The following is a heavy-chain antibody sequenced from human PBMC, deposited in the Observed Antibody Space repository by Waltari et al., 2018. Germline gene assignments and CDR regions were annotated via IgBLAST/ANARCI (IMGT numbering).Heavy chain of an antibody. CDR2: INHSGST. D-gene: IGHD3-16*02. CDR1: GGSFSGYY. J-gene: IGHJ4*02. V-gene: IGHV4-34*01. Sequence: QVQLQQWGAGLLKPSETLSLTCAVYGGSFSGYYWSWIRQPPGKGLEWIGEINHSGSTNYTPSLKSRVTISVDTSKNQFSLKLSSVTAADTAVYYCARGYYDYVWGSYRPIDYWGQGTLVTVSS. CDR3: ARGYYDYVWGSYRPIDY.